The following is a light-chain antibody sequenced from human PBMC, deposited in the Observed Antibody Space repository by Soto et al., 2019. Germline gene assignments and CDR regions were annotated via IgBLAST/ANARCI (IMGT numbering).Light chain of an antibody. J-gene: IGKJ2*01. CDR3: QQYGSSPPYT. CDR2: GAS. CDR1: QSVSSTY. Sequence: EIVLMQSPGTLSLSPGERATLSCRASQSVSSTYLAWYQQKPGQAPRLLLYGASSRATGIPDRFSGSGSGTDFTLTISRLEPEDFAVYYCQQYGSSPPYTFGQGTKLEIK. V-gene: IGKV3-20*01.